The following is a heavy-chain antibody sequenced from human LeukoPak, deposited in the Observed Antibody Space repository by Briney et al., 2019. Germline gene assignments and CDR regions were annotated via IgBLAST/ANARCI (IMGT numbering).Heavy chain of an antibody. V-gene: IGHV3-30-3*01. CDR2: ISYDGSNK. D-gene: IGHD3-10*01. CDR3: ASSMVRIRFRENAFYI. J-gene: IGHJ3*02. CDR1: GFTFSSYA. Sequence: GGSLRLSCAASGFTFSSYAMHWVRQAPGKGLEWVAVISYDGSNKYYADSVKGRFTISRDNSKNTLYLQMNSLRAEDTAVYYCASSMVRIRFRENAFYIWGQGTMVTVSS.